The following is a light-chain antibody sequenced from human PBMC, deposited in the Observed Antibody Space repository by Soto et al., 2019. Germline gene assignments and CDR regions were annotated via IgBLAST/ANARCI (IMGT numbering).Light chain of an antibody. V-gene: IGKV1-39*01. CDR1: QSISSY. Sequence: DIQMTQSPSSLSASVGDRVTITCRASQSISSYLNWYQQKPGKAPKLLIYAASSLQSGVPSRFSGSGSGTDLTLTISSLQPEDFATYYCQQSYITPWTFGQGNNVDIK. J-gene: IGKJ1*01. CDR3: QQSYITPWT. CDR2: AAS.